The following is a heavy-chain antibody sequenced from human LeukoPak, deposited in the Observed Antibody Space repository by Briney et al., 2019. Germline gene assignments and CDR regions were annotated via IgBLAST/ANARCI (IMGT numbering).Heavy chain of an antibody. CDR3: ARGSGSYLGAAFDI. V-gene: IGHV4-31*02. CDR2: IYYSGST. J-gene: IGHJ3*02. D-gene: IGHD1-26*01. Sequence: SWVRQAPGKGLEWIGYIYYSGSTYYNPSLKSRVTISVDMSKNQFSLKLSSVTAADTAVYYCARGSGSYLGAAFDIWGQGTMVTVSS.